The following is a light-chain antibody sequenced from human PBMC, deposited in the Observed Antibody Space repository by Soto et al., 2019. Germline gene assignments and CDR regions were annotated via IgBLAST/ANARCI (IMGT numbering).Light chain of an antibody. CDR3: AAWDDILNAVV. Sequence: QSVLTQPPSASGTPGQRVTISCSGSSSNIGGNTVNWYQQLPGTAPRVLIYSNNQRPSGVPDRFSGSKSGTSASLAISGLQSEDEADYYCAAWDDILNAVVFGGGTKVTVL. J-gene: IGLJ2*01. V-gene: IGLV1-44*01. CDR2: SNN. CDR1: SSNIGGNT.